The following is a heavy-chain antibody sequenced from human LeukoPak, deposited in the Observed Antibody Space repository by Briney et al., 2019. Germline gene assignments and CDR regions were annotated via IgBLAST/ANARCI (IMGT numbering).Heavy chain of an antibody. CDR2: INPNSGGT. CDR1: GYTFTGYY. D-gene: IGHD2-2*01. V-gene: IGHV1-2*02. Sequence: GASVKVSCKASGYTFTGYYMHWVRQAPGQGLEWMGWINPNSGGTNYAQKFQGRVTMTRNTSISTAYMELSSLRSEDTAVYYCARGKLGYCSSTSCYFRWGSDGYYYYYMDVWGKGTTVTISS. CDR3: ARGKLGYCSSTSCYFRWGSDGYYYYYMDV. J-gene: IGHJ6*03.